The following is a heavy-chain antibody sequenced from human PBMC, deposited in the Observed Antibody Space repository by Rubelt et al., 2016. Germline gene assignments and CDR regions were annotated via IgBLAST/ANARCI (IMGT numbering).Heavy chain of an antibody. CDR2: ISYDGGKS. D-gene: IGHD5-18*01. V-gene: IGHV3-30*03. J-gene: IGHJ2*01. CDR1: GFSFSSCG. CDR3: SASAPTLFPLVSCENSPSDTNSVAVGCLAXXF. Sequence: GGGVVQPGGSLRLSCAASGFSFSSCGMHWVRQAPGKGLEWVAVISYDGGKSYYADSVKGRFTISRDNSKNTLYLQMNSLRAEDTAVYYWSASAPTLFPLVSCENSPSDTNSVAVGCLAXXF.